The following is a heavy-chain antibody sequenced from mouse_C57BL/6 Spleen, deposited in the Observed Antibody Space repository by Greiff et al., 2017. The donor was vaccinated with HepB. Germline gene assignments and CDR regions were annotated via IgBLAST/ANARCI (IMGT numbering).Heavy chain of an antibody. J-gene: IGHJ4*01. CDR1: GYAFSSSW. CDR3: ARHDYDGGYAMDY. Sequence: QVQLQQSGPELVKPGASVKISCKASGYAFSSSWMNWVKQRPGKGLEWIGRIYPGDGDTNYNGKFKGKATLTADKSSSTAYMQLSSLTSEDSAVDFCARHDYDGGYAMDYWGQGTSVTVSS. D-gene: IGHD2-4*01. V-gene: IGHV1-82*01. CDR2: IYPGDGDT.